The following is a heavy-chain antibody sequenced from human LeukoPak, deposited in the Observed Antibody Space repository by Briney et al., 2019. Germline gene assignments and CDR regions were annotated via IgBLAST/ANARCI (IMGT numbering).Heavy chain of an antibody. CDR2: ISGSGGST. J-gene: IGHJ5*02. V-gene: IGHV3-23*01. CDR3: ANSPLPYNWFDP. Sequence: PGGSLRLSCAASGFTFSSYGMSWVRQAPGKGLEWVSAISGSGGSTYYADSVKGRFTISRDNSKNTLYLQMNSLRAEDTAVYYCANSPLPYNWFDPWGQGTLVTVSS. CDR1: GFTFSSYG.